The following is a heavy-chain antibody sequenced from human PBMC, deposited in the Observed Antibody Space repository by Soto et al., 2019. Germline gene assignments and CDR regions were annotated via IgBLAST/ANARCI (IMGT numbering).Heavy chain of an antibody. J-gene: IGHJ5*02. Sequence: PGGSLRLSCAASGFTFSSYGMHWVRQAPGKGLEWVAVISYDGSNKYYADSVKGRLTISRDNSKNTLYLQMNSLRAEDTAVYYCAKDRESLVVPAAIGWFDPWGQGTLVTVSS. V-gene: IGHV3-30*18. D-gene: IGHD2-2*02. CDR1: GFTFSSYG. CDR2: ISYDGSNK. CDR3: AKDRESLVVPAAIGWFDP.